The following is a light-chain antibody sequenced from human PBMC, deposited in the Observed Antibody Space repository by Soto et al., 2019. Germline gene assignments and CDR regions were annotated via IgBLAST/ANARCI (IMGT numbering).Light chain of an antibody. CDR1: QSINNN. CDR2: HAS. J-gene: IGKJ4*01. CDR3: QQYSDWPPT. V-gene: IGKV3D-15*01. Sequence: EIVLTQSPATLSVSPGERATLSCRASQSINNNLAWYQQKPGQAPRLLIYHASTGATGIPARFSGSGSGTELTLTISSLQSEDFAVYYCQQYSDWPPTFGGGTKVEIK.